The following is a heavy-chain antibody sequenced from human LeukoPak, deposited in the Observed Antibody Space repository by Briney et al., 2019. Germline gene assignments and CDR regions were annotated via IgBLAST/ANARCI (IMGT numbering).Heavy chain of an antibody. V-gene: IGHV3-23*01. Sequence: GGSLRLSCAASGFTFSSYAMSWVRQAPGKGLEWVSAISGSGGSTYYADSVKGRFTISRDNSKNTLYLQMNSLRAEDTAVYYCAKDGTVVRGVIKSWFDPWGQGTLVTVSS. J-gene: IGHJ5*02. D-gene: IGHD3-10*01. CDR3: AKDGTVVRGVIKSWFDP. CDR2: ISGSGGST. CDR1: GFTFSSYA.